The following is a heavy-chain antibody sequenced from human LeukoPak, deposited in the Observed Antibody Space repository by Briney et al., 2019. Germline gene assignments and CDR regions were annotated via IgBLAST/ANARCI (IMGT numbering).Heavy chain of an antibody. CDR3: ASSCGGDCSATSFDY. CDR1: GGSISSYY. CDR2: IYTSGST. Sequence: SETLSLTCTVSGGSISSYYWSWIRQPAGKGLEWIGRIYTSGSTIYNPSLKSRVTMSVDTSKNQFSLKLSSVTAADTAVYYCASSCGGDCSATSFDYWGQGTLVTVSS. V-gene: IGHV4-4*07. D-gene: IGHD2-21*01. J-gene: IGHJ4*02.